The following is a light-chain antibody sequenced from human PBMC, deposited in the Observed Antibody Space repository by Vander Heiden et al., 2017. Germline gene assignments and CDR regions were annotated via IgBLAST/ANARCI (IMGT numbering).Light chain of an antibody. CDR3: QQDYSTPPA. CDR1: QSVLYSSNNKNY. CDR2: WAS. Sequence: DIVMTQSPDSLAVSLGERATINCKSSQSVLYSSNNKNYLAWYQQKPGQPPKLLIYWASTRESGVPDRFRGSASGTDFTLTISILQAEDVAVYYCQQDYSTPPAFGQGTKLEIK. J-gene: IGKJ2*01. V-gene: IGKV4-1*01.